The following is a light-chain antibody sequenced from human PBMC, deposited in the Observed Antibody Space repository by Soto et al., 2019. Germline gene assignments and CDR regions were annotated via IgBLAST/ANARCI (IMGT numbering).Light chain of an antibody. CDR1: QSVLYNSNNKNY. Sequence: DIEMTQSPDSLAVSLGERATINCKSSQSVLYNSNNKNYLAWYQQKPGQPHKVLIYWASTRESGVPDRFSGSGSGTDFTLTISGLQAEDVAVYYCQQYYNTPLTFGGGTK. CDR2: WAS. V-gene: IGKV4-1*01. J-gene: IGKJ4*01. CDR3: QQYYNTPLT.